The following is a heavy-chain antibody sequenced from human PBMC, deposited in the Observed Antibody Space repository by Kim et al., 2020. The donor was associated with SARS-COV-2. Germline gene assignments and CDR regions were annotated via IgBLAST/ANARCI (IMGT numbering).Heavy chain of an antibody. V-gene: IGHV1-2*02. Sequence: NFQGRVTMTRDTSISTVYMELSRLRSDDTAMYYCARVGNIVLVPAAHFDYWGQGTLVTVSS. D-gene: IGHD2-2*01. J-gene: IGHJ4*02. CDR3: ARVGNIVLVPAAHFDY.